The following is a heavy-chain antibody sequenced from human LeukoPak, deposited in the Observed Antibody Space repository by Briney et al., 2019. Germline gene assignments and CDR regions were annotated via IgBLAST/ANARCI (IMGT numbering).Heavy chain of an antibody. J-gene: IGHJ4*02. V-gene: IGHV3-30-3*01. CDR1: GFTFSSYA. CDR2: ISYDGSNK. D-gene: IGHD1-1*01. Sequence: GRSLRLSCAASGFTFSSYAMHWVRQAPGKGLEWVAVISYDGSNKYYAASVKGRFTISRDNSKNTLYLQMNSLRAEDTAVYYCARENGFDYWGQGTLVTVSS. CDR3: ARENGFDY.